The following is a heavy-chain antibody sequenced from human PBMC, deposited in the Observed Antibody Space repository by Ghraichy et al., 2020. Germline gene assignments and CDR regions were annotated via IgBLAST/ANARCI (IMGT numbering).Heavy chain of an antibody. J-gene: IGHJ5*02. CDR1: GYSISRGYY. Sequence: TLSLTCTVSGYSISRGYYWGWIRQPPGKGLEWVGTISHIGSTYYNPSLKSRVTMSRDTAKNHFSLRLSSVTAADTAVYYCSRIESSRNGFDPWGQGTLVTVSS. V-gene: IGHV4-38-2*02. CDR2: ISHIGST. CDR3: SRIESSRNGFDP. D-gene: IGHD3-22*01.